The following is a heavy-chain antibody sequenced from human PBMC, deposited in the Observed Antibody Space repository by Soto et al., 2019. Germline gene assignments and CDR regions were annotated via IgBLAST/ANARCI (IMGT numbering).Heavy chain of an antibody. D-gene: IGHD1-26*01. CDR2: MNPNSGNT. CDR1: GYTFTSYD. V-gene: IGHV1-8*02. Sequence: ASVKVSCKASGYTFTSYDITWVRQATGQGLEWMGWMNPNSGNTGYAQKFQGRVTMTRNTAINTAYMELSSLSSEDTAIYYCAIVGARPHDYWGQGTLVTVSS. J-gene: IGHJ4*02. CDR3: AIVGARPHDY.